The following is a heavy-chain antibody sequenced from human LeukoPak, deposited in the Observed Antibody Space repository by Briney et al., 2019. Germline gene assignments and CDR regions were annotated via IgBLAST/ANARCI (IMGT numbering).Heavy chain of an antibody. J-gene: IGHJ4*02. CDR1: GYSFTTYW. CDR3: ATLDSSGWYWFPPDY. Sequence: GESLKISCETSGYSFTTYWIGWVRQMPGKGLEWMGIIYPGDSDTTYSPSFQGQVTISADKSISTAYLQWSSLKASDTAMYYCATLDSSGWYWFPPDYWGQGTLVTVSS. D-gene: IGHD6-19*01. CDR2: IYPGDSDT. V-gene: IGHV5-51*01.